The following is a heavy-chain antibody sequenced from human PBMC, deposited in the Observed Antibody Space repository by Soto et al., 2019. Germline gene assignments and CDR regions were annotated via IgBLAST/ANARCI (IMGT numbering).Heavy chain of an antibody. CDR1: GYTFTSYD. Sequence: ASVKVSCKASGYTFTSYDINWVRQATGQGLEWMGWMNPNSGNTGYAQKFQGRVTMTRNTSISTAYMELSSLRSEDTALYYCARGRDSSGWTTRYYYMDVWGKGTTVTVSS. CDR2: MNPNSGNT. CDR3: ARGRDSSGWTTRYYYMDV. D-gene: IGHD6-19*01. J-gene: IGHJ6*03. V-gene: IGHV1-8*01.